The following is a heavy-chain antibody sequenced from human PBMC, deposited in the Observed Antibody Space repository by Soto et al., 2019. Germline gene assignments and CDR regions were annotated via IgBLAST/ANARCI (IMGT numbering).Heavy chain of an antibody. CDR1: VFSFAGYA. Sequence: GWSLRLACASSVFSFAGYALTWVRLAPGKGLEWVASISGGGGSTYYTDSVKGRFSISRDNSNRVVYLQMGSLTAGDTAVYYCAKTETFNGYYNAFDYWGQGTRVTVSS. CDR2: ISGGGGST. CDR3: AKTETFNGYYNAFDY. V-gene: IGHV3-23*01. D-gene: IGHD3-9*01. J-gene: IGHJ4*02.